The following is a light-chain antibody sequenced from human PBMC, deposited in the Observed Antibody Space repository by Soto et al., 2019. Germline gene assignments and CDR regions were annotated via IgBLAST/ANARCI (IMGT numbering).Light chain of an antibody. Sequence: QPVLTQSPSASASLGASVKLTCTLSSGHSSYAIAWQQQQPEKGPRYLMKLNSDGSHSKGDGIPDRFSGSSSGAERYLTISSLQSEDEADYYCQTWGSGIHVFGGGTKLTVL. CDR3: QTWGSGIHV. CDR2: LNSDGSH. CDR1: SGHSSYA. J-gene: IGLJ2*01. V-gene: IGLV4-69*01.